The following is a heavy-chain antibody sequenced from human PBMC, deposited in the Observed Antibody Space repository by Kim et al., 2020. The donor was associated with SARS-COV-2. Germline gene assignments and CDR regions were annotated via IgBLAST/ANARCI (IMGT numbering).Heavy chain of an antibody. Sequence: PSLKSRVTISVETSKNQFFLKLTSVTAADTAVYYCARVGITLVGNYYFDYWGQGTLVTVSS. V-gene: IGHV4-31*02. CDR3: ARVGITLVGNYYFDY. J-gene: IGHJ4*02. D-gene: IGHD3-10*01.